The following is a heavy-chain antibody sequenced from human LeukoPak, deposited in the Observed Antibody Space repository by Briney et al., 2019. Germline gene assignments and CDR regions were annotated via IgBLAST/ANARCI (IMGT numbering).Heavy chain of an antibody. V-gene: IGHV4-30-2*01. CDR3: ASVSSWSNYYYGMDV. D-gene: IGHD6-13*01. J-gene: IGHJ6*04. CDR2: IYHSGST. Sequence: SQTLSLTCGVSGGSISSGGYSWSWIRQPPGKGLEWLGYIYHSGSTYYNSSLKSRVTISVDRSKNQFSLKLSSVTAADTAVYYCASVSSWSNYYYGMDVWGKGTTVTVSS. CDR1: GGSISSGGYS.